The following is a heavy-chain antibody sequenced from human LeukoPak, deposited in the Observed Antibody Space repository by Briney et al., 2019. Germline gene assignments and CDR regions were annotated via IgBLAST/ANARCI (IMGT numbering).Heavy chain of an antibody. Sequence: GGSLRLSCAASGFTFNNYAMSWVRQAPGKGLEWVSGISGSGGSTYYADSVKGRFTISRDNSKNTLYLQVNSLRVEDTAVHYCAKGFYKFDPWGPGTLVTVSS. CDR3: AKGFYKFDP. V-gene: IGHV3-23*01. CDR2: ISGSGGST. D-gene: IGHD3-3*01. J-gene: IGHJ5*02. CDR1: GFTFNNYA.